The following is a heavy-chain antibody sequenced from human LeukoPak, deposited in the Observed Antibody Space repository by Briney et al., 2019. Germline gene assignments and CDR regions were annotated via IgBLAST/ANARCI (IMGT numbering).Heavy chain of an antibody. J-gene: IGHJ4*02. Sequence: GGSLRLSCAASGFTFSSYAMSWVRQAPGKGLEWVSAISGSGGSTYCADSVKGRFTISRDNSKNTLYLQMNSLRAEDTAVYYCAKDPDIVGAGDYFDYWGQGTLVTVSS. D-gene: IGHD1-26*01. CDR3: AKDPDIVGAGDYFDY. CDR2: ISGSGGST. V-gene: IGHV3-23*01. CDR1: GFTFSSYA.